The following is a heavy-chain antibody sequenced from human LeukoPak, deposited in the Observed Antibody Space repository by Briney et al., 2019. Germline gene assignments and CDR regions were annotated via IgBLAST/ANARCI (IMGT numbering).Heavy chain of an antibody. CDR1: GVSIRSNNYY. V-gene: IGHV4-39*01. CDR2: IYYSGRT. CDR3: AVGATHFDY. D-gene: IGHD1-26*01. J-gene: IGHJ4*02. Sequence: SETLTLTCTVSGVSIRSNNYYWGWIPQPPGKEREGIGRIYYSGRTYSNSSLKRRATISVDTSKNQFSLMISSVTAAAPAEFYCAVGATHFDYWGQGTLVTVSS.